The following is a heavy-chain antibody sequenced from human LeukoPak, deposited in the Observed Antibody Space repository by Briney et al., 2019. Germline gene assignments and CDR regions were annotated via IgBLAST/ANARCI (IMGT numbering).Heavy chain of an antibody. D-gene: IGHD3-10*01. V-gene: IGHV3-30-3*01. CDR2: ISYDGSNK. Sequence: GGSLRLSWAASGFTFSSYAMHWVRQAPGKGLEWVAVISYDGSNKYYADSVKGRFTISRDNSKNTLYLQMNSLRAEDTAVYYCARDSGPREYYFDYWGQGTLVTVSS. CDR3: ARDSGPREYYFDY. J-gene: IGHJ4*02. CDR1: GFTFSSYA.